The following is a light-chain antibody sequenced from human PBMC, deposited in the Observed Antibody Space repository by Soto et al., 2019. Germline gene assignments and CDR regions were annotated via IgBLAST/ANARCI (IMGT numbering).Light chain of an antibody. Sequence: QSVLTQPPSASGSPGQSVTISCTGTSSDVGGYNYVSWYQQHPGKAPQLMIYEVSKRPSGVPDRFSGSKSGNTASLTVSGLQAEDEADYYCSSYAGSSNFDVVLGGGTKLTVL. CDR2: EVS. V-gene: IGLV2-8*01. CDR3: SSYAGSSNFDVV. J-gene: IGLJ2*01. CDR1: SSDVGGYNY.